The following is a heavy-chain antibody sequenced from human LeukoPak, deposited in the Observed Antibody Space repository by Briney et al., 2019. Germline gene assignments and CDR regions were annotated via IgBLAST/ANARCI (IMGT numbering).Heavy chain of an antibody. Sequence: SSHTLSLTCTVSGGSISSGDYYWSWTRQPPGKGLEWFGYIYYSGSTYYNPSLKSRVTISVDTSKNQFSLKLSSVTAADTAVYYCARVGFYGGFDYWGQGTLVTVSS. CDR2: IYYSGST. CDR1: GGSISSGDYY. D-gene: IGHD4-23*01. J-gene: IGHJ4*02. CDR3: ARVGFYGGFDY. V-gene: IGHV4-30-4*01.